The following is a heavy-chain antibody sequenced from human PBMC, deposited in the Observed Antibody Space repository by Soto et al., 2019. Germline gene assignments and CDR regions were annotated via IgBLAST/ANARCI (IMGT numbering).Heavy chain of an antibody. J-gene: IGHJ3*02. CDR1: GFTFSSYG. V-gene: IGHV3-33*01. Sequence: VQLVESGGGVVQPGRSLRLSCAASGFTFSSYGMHWVRQAPGKGLEWVAVIWYDGSNKYYADSVKGRFTISRDKSKNTLDLQMNSRRAEDTAVYYCARDNKRSYWSGGSCDNDLAFDIGGQGTMVTGSS. CDR3: ARDNKRSYWSGGSCDNDLAFDI. D-gene: IGHD2-15*01. CDR2: IWYDGSNK.